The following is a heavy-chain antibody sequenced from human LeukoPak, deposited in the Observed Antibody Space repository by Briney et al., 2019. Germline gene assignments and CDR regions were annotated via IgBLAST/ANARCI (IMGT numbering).Heavy chain of an antibody. V-gene: IGHV1-2*02. J-gene: IGHJ4*02. Sequence: ASVKVSCKASGYTFTGYYMHWVRQAPGQGLEWMGWINPNSGGTNYAQNFQGRVTMTRDTSISTAYMELSRLRSDDTAVYYCARDPGRYSYEPTGNYWGQGTLVTVSS. CDR2: INPNSGGT. CDR1: GYTFTGYY. CDR3: ARDPGRYSYEPTGNY. D-gene: IGHD5-18*01.